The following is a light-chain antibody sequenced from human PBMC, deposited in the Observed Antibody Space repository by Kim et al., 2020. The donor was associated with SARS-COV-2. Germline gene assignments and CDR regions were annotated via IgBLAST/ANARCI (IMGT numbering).Light chain of an antibody. V-gene: IGLV3-1*01. J-gene: IGLJ2*01. Sequence: SQRHTATCTGYEDEYGDNFACWHQQRHGPAPVLVIYHERKRPAGIPERFSGSNYGNTATLSISGTQDKDEDDYYCRAWDSSTVVFGGGTKLTVL. CDR2: HER. CDR1: EYGDNF. CDR3: RAWDSSTVV.